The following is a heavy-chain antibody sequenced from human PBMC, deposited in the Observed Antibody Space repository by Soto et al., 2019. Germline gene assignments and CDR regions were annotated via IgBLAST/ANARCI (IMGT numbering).Heavy chain of an antibody. D-gene: IGHD6-19*01. CDR3: ARGDSSIDAFDI. CDR1: GYTFTGYY. V-gene: IGHV1-2*04. J-gene: IGHJ3*02. Sequence: QVQLVQSGAEVKKPGASVKVSCKASGYTFTGYYMHWVRQAPGQGLEWMGWINPNSGGTNYAQKCQGWVTMTRHTSISTAYMELSRLRSDDTAVYYCARGDSSIDAFDIWGQGKMVTVSS. CDR2: INPNSGGT.